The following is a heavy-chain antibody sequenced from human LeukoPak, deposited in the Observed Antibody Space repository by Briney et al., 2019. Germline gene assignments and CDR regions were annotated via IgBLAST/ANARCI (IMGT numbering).Heavy chain of an antibody. CDR2: ISWNSGSI. Sequence: PGGSLRLSCAASGFTFDGYAMHWVRQAPGKGLEWVSGISWNSGSIGYADSVKGRFTISRDNAKNSLYLQMNSLRAEDTALYYCAKARSWSIGEVFDYWGQGTLVTVSS. V-gene: IGHV3-9*01. CDR3: AKARSWSIGEVFDY. CDR1: GFTFDGYA. D-gene: IGHD6-13*01. J-gene: IGHJ4*02.